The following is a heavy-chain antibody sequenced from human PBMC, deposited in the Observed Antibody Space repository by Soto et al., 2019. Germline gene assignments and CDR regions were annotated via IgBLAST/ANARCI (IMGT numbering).Heavy chain of an antibody. CDR3: AKGDNLGPKTGYAFDP. J-gene: IGHJ5*02. D-gene: IGHD5-12*01. CDR2: TYFRSKWYN. Sequence: SQTLSLTCAISGDSVTSNTASWNWIRQFPSRGLEWLGRTYFRSKWYNDYAVSVKSRIIINPDTSNNQFSLQLNSVTPEDTAVYFCAKGDNLGPKTGYAFDPWGQGIMVTVSS. V-gene: IGHV6-1*01. CDR1: GDSVTSNTAS.